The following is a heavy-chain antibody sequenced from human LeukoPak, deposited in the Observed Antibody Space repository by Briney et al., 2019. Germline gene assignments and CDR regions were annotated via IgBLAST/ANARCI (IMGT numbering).Heavy chain of an antibody. D-gene: IGHD4-23*01. J-gene: IGHJ4*02. CDR1: GYTFTGYY. V-gene: IGHV1-2*04. Sequence: ASVKVSCKASGYTFTGYYMHWVRQAPGQGLEWMGWINPNSGGTNYAQKFQGWVTMTRDTSTSTAYMKLSRLRSDDTAVYYCARDGSVTPGYFDYWGQGTLVTVSS. CDR3: ARDGSVTPGYFDY. CDR2: INPNSGGT.